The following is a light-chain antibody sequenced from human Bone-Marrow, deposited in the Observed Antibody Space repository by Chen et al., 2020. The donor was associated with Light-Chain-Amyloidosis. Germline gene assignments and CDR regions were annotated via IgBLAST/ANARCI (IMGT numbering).Light chain of an antibody. CDR1: RTVGIN. CDR3: QQYDVWPPYT. Sequence: EVVMTQSPATLSVSPGETATPSCRASRTVGINLAWYQQKPGQAPRLLINGASARVTGVPARFSGSGSGTDFTLTITGLQSEDFAVYYCQQYDVWPPYTFGQGTQLEIK. J-gene: IGKJ2*01. CDR2: GAS. V-gene: IGKV3-15*01.